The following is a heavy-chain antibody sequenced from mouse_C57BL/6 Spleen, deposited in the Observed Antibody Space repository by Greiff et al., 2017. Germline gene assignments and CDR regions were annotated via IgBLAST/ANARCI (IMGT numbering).Heavy chain of an antibody. V-gene: IGHV1-15*01. CDR1: GYTFTDYE. CDR2: IDPETGGT. J-gene: IGHJ2*01. CDR3: TRTLTTVVPPDY. D-gene: IGHD1-1*01. Sequence: VQLQQSGAELVRPGASVTLSCKASGYTFTDYEMHWVKQTPVHGLEWIGAIDPETGGTAYNQKFKGKAILTADKSSSTAYMELRSLTSEDSAFYYCTRTLTTVVPPDYWGQGTTLTVSS.